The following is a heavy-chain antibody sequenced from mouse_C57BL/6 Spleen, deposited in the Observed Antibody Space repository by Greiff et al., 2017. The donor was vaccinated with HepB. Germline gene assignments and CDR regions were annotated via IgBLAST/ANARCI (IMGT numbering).Heavy chain of an antibody. CDR3: ALLPESLYAMDY. D-gene: IGHD1-1*01. V-gene: IGHV1-52*01. Sequence: VQLQQSGAELVRPGSSVKLSCKASGYTFTSYWMHWVKQRPIQGLEWIGNIDPSDSETHYNQKFKDKATLTVDKSSSTAYMQLSSLTSEDSAVYYCALLPESLYAMDYWGQGTSVTVSS. CDR1: GYTFTSYW. CDR2: IDPSDSET. J-gene: IGHJ4*01.